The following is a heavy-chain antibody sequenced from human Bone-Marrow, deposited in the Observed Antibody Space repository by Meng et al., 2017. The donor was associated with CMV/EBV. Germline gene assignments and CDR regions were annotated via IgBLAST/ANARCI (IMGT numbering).Heavy chain of an antibody. J-gene: IGHJ5*02. Sequence: ASVKVSCKASGYTFTSYGISWVRQAPGQGLEWMGWISAYNGNTNYAQKLQGRVTMTTDTSTSTAYMELRSLRSDDTAVYYCARDAPGGPAEDTSNWFDPWGQGTLVTFYS. CDR3: ARDAPGGPAEDTSNWFDP. D-gene: IGHD2-2*01. CDR1: GYTFTSYG. V-gene: IGHV1-18*01. CDR2: ISAYNGNT.